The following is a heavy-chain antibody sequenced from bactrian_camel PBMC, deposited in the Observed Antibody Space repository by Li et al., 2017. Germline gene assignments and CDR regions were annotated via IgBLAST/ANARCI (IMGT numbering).Heavy chain of an antibody. Sequence: VQLVESGGGSVQAGGSLRLSCVASGYSRTGYGMAWFRQAPGKEREGVASVDSDGPTHYADSVKGRFTISQDNGKNKNTVYLEMSNLKPVDSATYYCAADFSTRYNRAFGGSCTLGFLSWGQGTQVTVS. D-gene: IGHD2*01. CDR1: GYSRTGYG. CDR2: VDSDGPT. V-gene: IGHV3S53*01. CDR3: AADFSTRYNRAFGGSCTLGFLS. J-gene: IGHJ6*01.